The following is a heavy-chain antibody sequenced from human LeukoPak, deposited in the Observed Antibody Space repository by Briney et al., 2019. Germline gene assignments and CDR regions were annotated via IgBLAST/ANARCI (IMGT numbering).Heavy chain of an antibody. CDR1: GGSTISTTYY. CDR3: ARHAYGLYFDY. J-gene: IGHJ4*02. V-gene: IGHV4-39*01. D-gene: IGHD3/OR15-3a*01. CDR2: IYYTGNT. Sequence: SETLSLTCTVSGGSTISTTYYWGWIRQPPGKDLEWIGSIYYTGNTYYNPSLKSRVTISLDTSKNQFSLRLSSVTAADTAVYYCARHAYGLYFDYWGQGTLVTVSS.